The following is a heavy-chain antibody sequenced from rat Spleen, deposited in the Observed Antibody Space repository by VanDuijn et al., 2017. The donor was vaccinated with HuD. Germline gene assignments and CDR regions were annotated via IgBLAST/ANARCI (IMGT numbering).Heavy chain of an antibody. CDR2: IIYDGSRT. V-gene: IGHV5-29*01. J-gene: IGHJ4*01. CDR3: ATHMAGLYVMDA. D-gene: IGHD1-3*01. Sequence: EVQLVESGGGLVQPGRSLKLSCAASGFTFSRSAIAWVRQAPAKGLEWVATIIYDGSRTYYRDSVKGRFTISRDNAKSTLYLQMDSLRSEDTATYYCATHMAGLYVMDAWGQGASVTVSS. CDR1: GFTFSRSA.